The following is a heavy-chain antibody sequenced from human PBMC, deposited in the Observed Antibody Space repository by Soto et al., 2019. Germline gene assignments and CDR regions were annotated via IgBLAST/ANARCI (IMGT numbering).Heavy chain of an antibody. D-gene: IGHD3-22*01. CDR1: GFTFSSYG. CDR2: ISYDGSNK. Sequence: QVQLVESGGGVVQPGRSLRLSCAASGFTFSSYGMHWVRQAPGKGLEWVAVISYDGSNKYYADSVKGRFTISRDNSKITLYLQMNSLSAEDTAVYYCAKGDYYDSSGSLDCWGQGTLVTVSS. CDR3: AKGDYYDSSGSLDC. V-gene: IGHV3-30*18. J-gene: IGHJ4*02.